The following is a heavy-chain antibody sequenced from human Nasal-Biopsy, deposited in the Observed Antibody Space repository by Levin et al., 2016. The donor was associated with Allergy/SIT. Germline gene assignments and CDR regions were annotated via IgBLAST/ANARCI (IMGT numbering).Heavy chain of an antibody. V-gene: IGHV3-7*01. CDR1: GFTFSNSW. D-gene: IGHD4-23*01. J-gene: IGHJ5*02. CDR2: LKEDGGEE. Sequence: GGSLRLSCAASGFTFSNSWMSWVRQAPGQGLEWVANLKEDGGEENFVDSVRGRFTISRDNAKNSLFLQMNSLRAEDTAVYYCAREIVYGGKSYFVAWGQGTLVTVSS. CDR3: AREIVYGGKSYFVA.